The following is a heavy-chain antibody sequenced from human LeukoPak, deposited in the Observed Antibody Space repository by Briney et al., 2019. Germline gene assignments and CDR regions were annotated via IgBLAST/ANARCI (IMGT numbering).Heavy chain of an antibody. CDR1: GGTFSSYA. CDR3: ARDYYESRFRVY. CDR2: IIPIFGTA. V-gene: IGHV1-69*13. J-gene: IGHJ4*02. D-gene: IGHD3-22*01. Sequence: ASVKVSCKASGGTFSSYAISWVRQAPGQGLEWMGGIIPIFGTANYAQKFQGRVTITADESTSTAYMALSSLRSEDTAVYYCARDYYESRFRVYWGQGTLVTVSS.